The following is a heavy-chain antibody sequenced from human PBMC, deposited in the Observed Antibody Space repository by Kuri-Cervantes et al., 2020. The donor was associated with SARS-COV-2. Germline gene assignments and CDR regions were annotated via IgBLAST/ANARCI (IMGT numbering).Heavy chain of an antibody. J-gene: IGHJ6*02. D-gene: IGHD2-15*01. CDR3: ARDSIVVVVAATYSYYYGMDV. V-gene: IGHV3-13*05. CDR1: GFTFSSYD. CDR2: IGTAGNP. Sequence: GGSLRLSCAASGFTFSSYDMHSVRQATGKGLEWVSAIGTAGNPYVPGYVKGRFTISRENGKNCLYLQMNSLRAGDTAVYYCARDSIVVVVAATYSYYYGMDVWGQGTTVTVSS.